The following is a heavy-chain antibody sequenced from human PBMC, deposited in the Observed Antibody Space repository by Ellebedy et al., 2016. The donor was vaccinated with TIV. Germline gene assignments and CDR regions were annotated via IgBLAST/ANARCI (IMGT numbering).Heavy chain of an antibody. V-gene: IGHV3-33*08. CDR2: VSSDGTTQ. Sequence: GGSLRLSCTASGFTFSSHGMQWVRQAPGKGLEWVAVVSSDGTTQRYAASVKGRFTISRDNAKNSLYLQMNSLRAEDTAVYYCARQGDTMIVVPDYWGQGTLVTVSS. CDR3: ARQGDTMIVVPDY. J-gene: IGHJ4*02. D-gene: IGHD3-22*01. CDR1: GFTFSSHG.